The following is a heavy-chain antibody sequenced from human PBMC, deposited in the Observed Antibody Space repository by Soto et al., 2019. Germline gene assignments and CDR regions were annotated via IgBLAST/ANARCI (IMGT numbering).Heavy chain of an antibody. CDR1: GYTITGYA. V-gene: IGHV1-3*01. CDR2: STAGNGNT. J-gene: IGHJ5*02. Sequence: VKRSGKAFGYTITGYAMHWLRNTPEQRLEWMGWSTAGNGNTKYSHKFQLRVTITRDTSASTAYMELSSLRSEDTAVYYCWRADQGKRDGNTWFEPWGHGTLDTVS. CDR3: WRADQGKRDGNTWFEP.